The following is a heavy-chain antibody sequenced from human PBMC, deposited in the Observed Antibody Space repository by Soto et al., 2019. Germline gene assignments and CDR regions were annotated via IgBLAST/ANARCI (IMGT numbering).Heavy chain of an antibody. CDR1: GFTFRNYA. V-gene: IGHV3-23*01. J-gene: IGHJ4*02. D-gene: IGHD6-19*01. CDR2: IRGSGDIT. Sequence: PGGSLRLSCAASGFTFRNYAMSWVRQAPGKGLEWVSTIRGSGDITYHADSVKGRLTISRDNSDSTLFLQMNSLRAEDTAVYYCAKLGGKYSSGSTRYFDFWGQGTLVTVSS. CDR3: AKLGGKYSSGSTRYFDF.